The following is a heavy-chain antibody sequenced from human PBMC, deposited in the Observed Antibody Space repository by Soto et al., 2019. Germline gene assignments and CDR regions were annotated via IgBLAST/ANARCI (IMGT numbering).Heavy chain of an antibody. V-gene: IGHV3-23*01. CDR3: AKDQAIRKGTTWARFDS. CDR1: GFTFSSYG. Sequence: PGGSLRLSCAASGFTFSSYGMHGVRQAPGKGLEWVSAISDSGGTTYDTDSVRGRFTISRDNSKNTLYLQMNSLRAEDTALYYCAKDQAIRKGTTWARFDSWGLGTLVTVSS. D-gene: IGHD3-10*01. CDR2: ISDSGGTT. J-gene: IGHJ4*02.